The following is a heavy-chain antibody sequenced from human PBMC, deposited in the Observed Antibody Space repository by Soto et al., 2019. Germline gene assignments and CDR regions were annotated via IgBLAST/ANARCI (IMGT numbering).Heavy chain of an antibody. CDR3: ARPKYSGYGNTWFDP. CDR1: GFTISYYW. J-gene: IGHJ5*02. CDR2: INSDGSTT. Sequence: GGSLRLSCAASGFTISYYWMHWVRQAPGKGLVWVSRINSDGSTTNYADSVKGRFTISRDNAKNTLYLQMNSLRAEDTAVYYCARPKYSGYGNTWFDPWGQGTLVTVSS. D-gene: IGHD5-12*01. V-gene: IGHV3-74*01.